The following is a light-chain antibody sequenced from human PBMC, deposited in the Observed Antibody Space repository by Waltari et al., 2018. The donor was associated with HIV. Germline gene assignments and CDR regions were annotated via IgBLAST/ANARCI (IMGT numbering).Light chain of an antibody. CDR1: SSDIGGYNH. J-gene: IGLJ2*01. V-gene: IGLV2-8*01. CDR3: SSFAPTNKCYVL. Sequence: QSTLTQPPSASGSPGQSVPIPCTGTSSDIGGYNHVSWHPQHPGKAPKLIMTEVTKRPSGVPDRSSGSKSGNTASLTVSGLQAVDEALYYCSSFAPTNKCYVLFGGGTTLTVL. CDR2: EVT.